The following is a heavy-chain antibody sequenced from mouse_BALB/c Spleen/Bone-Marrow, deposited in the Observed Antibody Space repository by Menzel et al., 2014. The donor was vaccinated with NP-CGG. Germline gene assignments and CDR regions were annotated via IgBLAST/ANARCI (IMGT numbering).Heavy chain of an antibody. V-gene: IGHV1-18*01. CDR1: GYTFTEYT. J-gene: IGHJ1*01. CDR3: ARGAYYGYGNWYFDV. D-gene: IGHD1-2*01. CDR2: INPNNGGT. Sequence: AQLQQSGPDLVKPGASVKISCKTSGYTFTEYTMHWVKQSHGKSLEWIGGINPNNGGTSYNQKFKAKATLTVDKSSSTVYMELRSLTSEDSAVYFCARGAYYGYGNWYFDVWGAGTTVTVSS.